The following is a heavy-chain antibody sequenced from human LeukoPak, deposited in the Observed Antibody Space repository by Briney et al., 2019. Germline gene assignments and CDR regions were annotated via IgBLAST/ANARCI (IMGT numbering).Heavy chain of an antibody. CDR2: IIPILGIA. CDR1: GGTFSSYA. V-gene: IGHV1-69*04. Sequence: SVKVSCKASGGTFSSYAISWVRQAPGQGLEWMGRIIPILGIANYAQKFQGRVTITADKSTSTAYMELSSLRSEDTAVYYCAREGGGGYYDSSGYIPFDYWGQGILVTVSS. CDR3: AREGGGGYYDSSGYIPFDY. J-gene: IGHJ4*02. D-gene: IGHD3-22*01.